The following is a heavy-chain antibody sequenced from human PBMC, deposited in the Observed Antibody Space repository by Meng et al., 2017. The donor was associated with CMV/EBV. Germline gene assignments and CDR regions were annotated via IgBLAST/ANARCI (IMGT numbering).Heavy chain of an antibody. CDR2: ISWDGGST. D-gene: IGHD5-12*01. CDR3: AKDQDIVATGGAFDY. J-gene: IGHJ4*02. CDR1: GFTFDDYT. Sequence: GESLKISCAASGFTFDDYTMHWVRQAPGKGLEWVSLISWDGGSTYYADSVKGRFTISRDNSKNSLYLQMNSLGTEDTALYYCAKDQDIVATGGAFDYWGQGTLVTVSS. V-gene: IGHV3-43*01.